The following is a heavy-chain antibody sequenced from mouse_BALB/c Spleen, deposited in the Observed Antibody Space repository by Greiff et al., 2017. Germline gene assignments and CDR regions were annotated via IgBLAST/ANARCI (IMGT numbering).Heavy chain of an antibody. Sequence: DAGGGLVQPKGSLKLSCAASGFTFNTNAMNWVRQAPGKGLEWVARIRSKSNNYATYYADSVKDRFTISRDDSQSMLYLQMNNLKTEDTAMYYCVSWSWFAYWGQGTLVTVSA. V-gene: IGHV10S3*01. J-gene: IGHJ3*01. CDR3: VSWSWFAY. CDR2: IRSKSNNYAT. CDR1: GFTFNTNA.